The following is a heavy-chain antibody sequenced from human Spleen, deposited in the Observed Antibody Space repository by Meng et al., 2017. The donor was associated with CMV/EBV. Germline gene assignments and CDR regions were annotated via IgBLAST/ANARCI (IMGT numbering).Heavy chain of an antibody. CDR1: GGSFSGYY. V-gene: IGHV4-34*01. D-gene: IGHD3-10*01. J-gene: IGHJ4*02. CDR3: ARGPQFGWY. Sequence: QLQLQESGPGLVKPSETLSLTCTVYGGSFSGYYWSWIRQPPGKGLEWIGEINHSGSTNYNPSLKSRVTISVDTSKNQFSLKLSSVTAADTAVYYCARGPQFGWYWGQGTLVTVSS. CDR2: INHSGST.